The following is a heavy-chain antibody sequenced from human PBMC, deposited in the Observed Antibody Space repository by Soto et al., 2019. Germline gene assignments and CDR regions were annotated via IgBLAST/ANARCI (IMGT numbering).Heavy chain of an antibody. CDR2: ISYDGSNK. Sequence: GGSLRLSCAASGFTFSSYAMHWFRQAPGKGLEWVAVISYDGSNKYYADSVKGRFTISRDNSKNTLYLQMNSLRAEDTAVYYCARRFLEDYGMDVWGQGTTVTVSS. CDR3: ARRFLEDYGMDV. CDR1: GFTFSSYA. J-gene: IGHJ6*02. V-gene: IGHV3-30-3*01. D-gene: IGHD3-3*01.